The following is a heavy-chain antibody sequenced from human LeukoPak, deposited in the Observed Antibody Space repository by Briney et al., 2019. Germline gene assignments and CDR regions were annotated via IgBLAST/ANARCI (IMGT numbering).Heavy chain of an antibody. Sequence: TGGSLRLSCAASGFTFSSYAMSWVRQAPGKGLEWVSAISGSGGSTYYADSVKGRFTISRDNSKNTLYLQMNSLRAEDTAVYYCAKDRYCSSTSCYLNWFDPWGQGTLVTVSS. CDR3: AKDRYCSSTSCYLNWFDP. CDR1: GFTFSSYA. J-gene: IGHJ5*02. CDR2: ISGSGGST. V-gene: IGHV3-23*01. D-gene: IGHD2-2*01.